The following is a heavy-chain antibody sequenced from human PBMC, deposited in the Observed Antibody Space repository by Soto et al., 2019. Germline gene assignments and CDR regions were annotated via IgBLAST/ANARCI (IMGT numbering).Heavy chain of an antibody. CDR2: INAGNGNT. CDR3: ARGTVVTHCDY. CDR1: GYTFTSYA. J-gene: IGHJ4*02. Sequence: QVQLVQSGAEEKKPGASVKVSCKASGYTFTSYAMHWVRQAPGQRLEWMGWINAGNGNTKYSQKFQGRVTITRDTAASTAYKEMSSLRSEDTAVYSCARGTVVTHCDYWGQGTLVTVSS. D-gene: IGHD2-15*01. V-gene: IGHV1-3*05.